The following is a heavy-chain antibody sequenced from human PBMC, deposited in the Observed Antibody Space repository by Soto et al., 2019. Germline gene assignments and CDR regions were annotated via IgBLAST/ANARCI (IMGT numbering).Heavy chain of an antibody. D-gene: IGHD3-16*01. CDR2: IYSGGST. CDR3: AKDLFWGQSDY. V-gene: IGHV3-66*01. J-gene: IGHJ4*02. Sequence: GGSLRLSCAASGFTVSSNYMSWVRQAPGKGLEWVSVIYSGGSTYYADSVKGRFTISRDNSKNTLYLQMNSLRLDDTAVYYCAKDLFWGQSDYWGQGTLVTVSS. CDR1: GFTVSSNY.